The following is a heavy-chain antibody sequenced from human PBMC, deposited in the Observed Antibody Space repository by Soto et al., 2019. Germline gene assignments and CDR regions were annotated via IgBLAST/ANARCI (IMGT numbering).Heavy chain of an antibody. V-gene: IGHV1-18*01. J-gene: IGHJ5*02. CDR2: ISVYNGNT. CDR3: ARRVVVLTSDWFDP. D-gene: IGHD2-15*01. CDR1: GYTFVNYD. Sequence: QVQLVQSGAEVKKPGASVKVSCKASGYTFVNYDISWVRQAPGQGLEWMGWISVYNGNTNYAQKVQGRVTMTTDTFXSTAYMELRSLRSDDTAVYYCARRVVVLTSDWFDPWGQGTLVTVSS.